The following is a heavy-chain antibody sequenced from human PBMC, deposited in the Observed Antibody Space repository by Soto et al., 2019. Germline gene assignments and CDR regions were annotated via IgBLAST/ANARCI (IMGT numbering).Heavy chain of an antibody. D-gene: IGHD6-13*01. J-gene: IGHJ4*02. V-gene: IGHV3-23*01. Sequence: PGGSLRLSCAASGFTFTNYAMSWVRQAPGKGLEWVSAISDGGGNTYYADSVRGRFTISRDNSRNTLYLQVNSLRAEDTAVYHCARPSISSAGTSWGQGTLVTVS. CDR2: ISDGGGNT. CDR3: ARPSISSAGTS. CDR1: GFTFTNYA.